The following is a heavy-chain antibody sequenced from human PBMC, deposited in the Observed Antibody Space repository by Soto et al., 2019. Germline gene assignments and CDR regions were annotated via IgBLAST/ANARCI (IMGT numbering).Heavy chain of an antibody. J-gene: IGHJ5*02. Sequence: QVQLQESGPGLVKPSQTLSLTCTVSGGSISSGGYYWSWIRQHPGKGLEWIGYIYYSGSTYYNPSLKGRFTXSXHTSKNQFSLKLSSVTAADTAVYYCARVGGINWFDPWGQGTLVTVSS. CDR1: GGSISSGGYY. D-gene: IGHD3-16*01. V-gene: IGHV4-31*03. CDR2: IYYSGST. CDR3: ARVGGINWFDP.